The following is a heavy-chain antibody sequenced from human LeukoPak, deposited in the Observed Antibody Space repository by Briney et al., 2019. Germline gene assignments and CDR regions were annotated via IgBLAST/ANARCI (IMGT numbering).Heavy chain of an antibody. D-gene: IGHD2-2*01. Sequence: ASVKVSCKASGYTFTGYYMHWVRQAPGQGLEWMGWINPNSGGTNYAQKFQGRVTMTRDTSISTAYMELSGLISDVTAVYYCARGSSSTSPGNWFDPWGQGTLVTVSS. J-gene: IGHJ5*02. V-gene: IGHV1-2*02. CDR3: ARGSSSTSPGNWFDP. CDR2: INPNSGGT. CDR1: GYTFTGYY.